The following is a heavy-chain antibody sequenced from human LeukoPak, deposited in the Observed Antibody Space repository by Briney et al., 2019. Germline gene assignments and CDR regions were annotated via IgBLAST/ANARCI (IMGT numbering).Heavy chain of an antibody. CDR2: ISSSSSTI. V-gene: IGHV3-48*04. D-gene: IGHD4-17*01. Sequence: GGSLRLSCAASGFTFSSYSMNWVRQAPGKGLEWVSYISSSSSTIYYADSVKGRFTISRDNAKNSLYLQMNSLRAEDTAVYYCARSHPTVAQGKNYYYYYYMDVWGKGTTVTVSS. CDR1: GFTFSSYS. CDR3: ARSHPTVAQGKNYYYYYYMDV. J-gene: IGHJ6*03.